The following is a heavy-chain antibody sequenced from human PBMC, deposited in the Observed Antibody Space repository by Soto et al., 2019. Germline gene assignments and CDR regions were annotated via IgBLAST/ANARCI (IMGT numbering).Heavy chain of an antibody. D-gene: IGHD3-10*01. CDR3: ARDKPFGYYYGSGSYYNPNYYYYGMDV. CDR2: ISAYNGNT. Sequence: ASVKVSCKASGYTFASYALSWVRQAPGQGLEWMGWISAYNGNTNYAQKLQGRVTMTTDTSTSTAYMELRSLRSDDTAVYYCARDKPFGYYYGSGSYYNPNYYYYGMDVWGQGTTVTVSS. CDR1: GYTFASYA. V-gene: IGHV1-18*01. J-gene: IGHJ6*02.